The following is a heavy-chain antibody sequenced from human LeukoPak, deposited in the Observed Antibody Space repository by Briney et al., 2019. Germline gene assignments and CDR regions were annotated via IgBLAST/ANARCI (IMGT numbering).Heavy chain of an antibody. Sequence: GGSLRLSCAAFGFTFSSYAMHWVRQAPGKGLEWVAVISYDGSNKYYADSVKGRFTISRDNSKNTLYLQMNSLRAEDTAVYYCARGRYDSSGYYDYWGQGTLVTVSS. CDR3: ARGRYDSSGYYDY. D-gene: IGHD3-22*01. CDR2: ISYDGSNK. V-gene: IGHV3-30-3*01. CDR1: GFTFSSYA. J-gene: IGHJ4*02.